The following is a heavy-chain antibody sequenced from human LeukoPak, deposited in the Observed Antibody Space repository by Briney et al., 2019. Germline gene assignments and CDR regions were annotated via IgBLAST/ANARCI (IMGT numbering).Heavy chain of an antibody. CDR3: ARDQSPSGSYRPFDY. Sequence: GGSLRLSCAASGFTFSSYSMNWVRQAPGKGLEWVSYISSSSTIYYADSVKGRFTISRDNAKNSLYLQMNSLRAEDTAVYYCARDQSPSGSYRPFDYWGQGTLVTVSS. CDR1: GFTFSSYS. CDR2: ISSSSTI. D-gene: IGHD1-26*01. V-gene: IGHV3-48*04. J-gene: IGHJ4*02.